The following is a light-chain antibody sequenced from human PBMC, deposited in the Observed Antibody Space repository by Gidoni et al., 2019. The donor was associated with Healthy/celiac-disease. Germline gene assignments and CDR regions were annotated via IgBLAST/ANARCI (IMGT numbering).Light chain of an antibody. CDR2: DVS. CDR3: SSYTSSTSVV. J-gene: IGLJ2*01. Sequence: QSALTQPASVSGSPGQSITISFTGTSSDIGGYNSVSWYQQHPGKAPKLMIYDVSNRPSGVSNRFSGSKSCNTASLSISGLQAEDEADYYCSSYTSSTSVVFGGGTKLTVL. V-gene: IGLV2-14*03. CDR1: SSDIGGYNS.